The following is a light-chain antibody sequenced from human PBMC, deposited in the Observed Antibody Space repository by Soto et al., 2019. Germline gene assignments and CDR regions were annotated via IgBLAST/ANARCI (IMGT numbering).Light chain of an antibody. J-gene: IGKJ2*01. CDR2: WAS. V-gene: IGKV4-1*01. CDR1: QTVLYSSNNKNY. CDR3: QQYYGIPYT. Sequence: DIVMTQSPDSLAVSLGERATINCKSSQTVLYSSNNKNYLTWYQQKAGQPPKLLISWASTRESGVPDRFSGSGSGTDFTLTIDSLQTEDVAVYYCQQYYGIPYTFGQGIKLEIK.